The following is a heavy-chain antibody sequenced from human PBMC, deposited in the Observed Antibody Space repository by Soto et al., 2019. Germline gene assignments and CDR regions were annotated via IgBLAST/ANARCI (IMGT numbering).Heavy chain of an antibody. J-gene: IGHJ6*02. CDR2: IIPIFGTA. Sequence: SVKVSCKASGGTFSSYAISWVRQAPGQGLEWMGGIIPIFGTANYAQKFQGRVTITADESTSTAYMELSSLRSEDTAVYYCARVAITGITGLPYYGMDVWGQGTTVTVSS. CDR1: GGTFSSYA. V-gene: IGHV1-69*13. D-gene: IGHD1-7*01. CDR3: ARVAITGITGLPYYGMDV.